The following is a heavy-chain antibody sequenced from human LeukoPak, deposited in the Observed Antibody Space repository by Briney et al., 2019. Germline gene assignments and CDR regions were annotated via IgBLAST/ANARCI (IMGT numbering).Heavy chain of an antibody. J-gene: IGHJ4*02. CDR1: GFTFSSYS. CDR3: AKGGGPYCSGGSCYADY. CDR2: ISSSSSTI. Sequence: PGGSLRLSCAASGFTFSSYSMNWVRQAPGKGLEWVSYISSSSSTIYYADSVKGRFTISRDNSKNTLYLQINSLRAEDTAVYYCAKGGGPYCSGGSCYADYWGQGTLVTVSS. D-gene: IGHD2-15*01. V-gene: IGHV3-48*01.